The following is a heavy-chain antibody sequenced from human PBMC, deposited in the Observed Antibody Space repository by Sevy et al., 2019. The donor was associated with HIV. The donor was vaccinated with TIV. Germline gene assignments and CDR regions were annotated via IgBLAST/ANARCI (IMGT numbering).Heavy chain of an antibody. Sequence: GGSLRLSCAAAGFTFNNYWMSWVRQAPGKGLGWVANINQGGTETYYVDSVKGRFTISRDNANNSLYLQMNSLRAEDRAVYYCANADAGRGIVNYWGQGALVTVSS. CDR3: ANADAGRGIVNY. CDR1: GFTFNNYW. D-gene: IGHD3-10*01. J-gene: IGHJ4*02. V-gene: IGHV3-7*01. CDR2: INQGGTET.